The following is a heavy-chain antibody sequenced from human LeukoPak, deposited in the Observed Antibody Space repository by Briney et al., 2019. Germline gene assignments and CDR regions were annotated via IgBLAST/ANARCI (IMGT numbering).Heavy chain of an antibody. CDR1: GGSISSYY. CDR2: IYTSGST. J-gene: IGHJ3*02. CDR3: ARRTRGLSSSFDAFDI. V-gene: IGHV4-4*07. Sequence: SETLSLTCTVSGGSISSYYWSWIRQPAGKGLEWIGRIYTSGSTNYNPSLKSRVTISVDTSKNQFSLKLSSVTAADTAVYYCARRTRGLSSSFDAFDIWGQGTMVTVSS. D-gene: IGHD1-14*01.